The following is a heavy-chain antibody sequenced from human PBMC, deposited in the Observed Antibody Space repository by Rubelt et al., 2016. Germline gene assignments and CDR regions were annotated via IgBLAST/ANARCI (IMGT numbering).Heavy chain of an antibody. J-gene: IGHJ4*02. D-gene: IGHD4-17*01. Sequence: ELQVVESGGGLVKPGGSLRLSCAASGFNFRSYTMNWVRQGPGKGLEWVSSISSSSSYIYYADSVKGRFTISRDNAKNSWSLQRNSLRAEDTAVYYCARGRDGDRMGCWGQGTLVTVSS. CDR1: GFNFRSYT. CDR2: ISSSSSYI. CDR3: ARGRDGDRMGC. V-gene: IGHV3-21*01.